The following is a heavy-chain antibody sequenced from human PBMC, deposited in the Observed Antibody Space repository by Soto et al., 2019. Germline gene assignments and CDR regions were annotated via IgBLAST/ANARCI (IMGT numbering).Heavy chain of an antibody. CDR1: GFTFDDYA. Sequence: LRLSCAASGFTFDDYAMHWVRQAPGKGLEWVSGISWNSGSIGYADSVKGRFTISRDNAKNSLYLQMNSLRAEDTALYYCAKDRSGGSCYSGSEYCYYGMDVWGQGTTVTVSS. CDR3: AKDRSGGSCYSGSEYCYYGMDV. V-gene: IGHV3-9*01. CDR2: ISWNSGSI. J-gene: IGHJ6*02. D-gene: IGHD2-15*01.